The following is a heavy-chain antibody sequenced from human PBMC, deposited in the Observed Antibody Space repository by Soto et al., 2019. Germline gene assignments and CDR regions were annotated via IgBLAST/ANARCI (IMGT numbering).Heavy chain of an antibody. CDR2: ISAYNGNT. J-gene: IGHJ5*02. CDR3: ARVDHLNFWSGTQPNWFDP. D-gene: IGHD3-3*01. Sequence: QVQLVQSGAEVKKPGASVKVSCKASGYTFTSYGISWVRQAPGQGLEWMGWISAYNGNTNYAQKLQGRVTMTTDTSTSTAYMELRSLRSDDTAVYYCARVDHLNFWSGTQPNWFDPWGQGTLVTVSS. CDR1: GYTFTSYG. V-gene: IGHV1-18*01.